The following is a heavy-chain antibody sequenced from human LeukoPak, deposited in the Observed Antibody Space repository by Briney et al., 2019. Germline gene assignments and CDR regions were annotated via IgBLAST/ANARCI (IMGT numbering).Heavy chain of an antibody. CDR2: ISYDGSNK. CDR3: AKESWYYGSGSYYYPLDY. D-gene: IGHD3-10*01. CDR1: GFTFSSYG. Sequence: GGSLRLSCAASGFTFSSYGMPWVRQAPGKGLEWVAVISYDGSNKYYADSVKGRFTISRDNSKNTLYLQMNSLRAEDTAVYYCAKESWYYGSGSYYYPLDYWGQGTPVTVSS. J-gene: IGHJ4*02. V-gene: IGHV3-30*18.